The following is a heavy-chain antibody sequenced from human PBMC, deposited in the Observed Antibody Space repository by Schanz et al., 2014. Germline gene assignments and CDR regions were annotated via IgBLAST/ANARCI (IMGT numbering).Heavy chain of an antibody. J-gene: IGHJ4*02. D-gene: IGHD5-12*01. CDR1: GGSINNYF. CDR2: IYSNGIS. CDR3: VRVKGEHSGHDYIVY. V-gene: IGHV4-4*07. Sequence: QVHLQESGPGLVKPSETLSVTCTVSGGSINNYFWTWIRQPARKGLEWIGRIYSNGISHYNPSLESRVTMSVDTSKNKFSLNLTPVTPADTAIYYCVRVKGEHSGHDYIVYWGQGIQVTVSP.